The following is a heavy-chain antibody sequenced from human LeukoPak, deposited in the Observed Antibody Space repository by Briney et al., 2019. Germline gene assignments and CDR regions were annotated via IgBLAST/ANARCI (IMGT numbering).Heavy chain of an antibody. CDR1: GGSFSGYY. CDR2: IHYSGSA. CDR3: ARGQWFRAF. Sequence: LETLSLTCAVYGGSFSGYYWTWIRQPPGKGLEWIGEIHYSGSATYNPSLKSRVTISVDTSKNQFSLKMNSVTAADTAVYYCARGQWFRAFWSRGTPVTVSS. V-gene: IGHV4-34*01. D-gene: IGHD3-10*01. J-gene: IGHJ4*02.